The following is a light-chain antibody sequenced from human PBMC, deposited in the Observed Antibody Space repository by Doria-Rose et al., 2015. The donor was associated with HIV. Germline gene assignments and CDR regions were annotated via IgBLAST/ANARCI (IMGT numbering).Light chain of an antibody. CDR3: QQTYSSPPWT. CDR1: QTVSTY. J-gene: IGKJ1*01. V-gene: IGKV1-39*01. CDR2: AAS. Sequence: DIRLTQSPSSLSASIGDRVTITCRDSQTVSTYLNGSKQETGKAPKLLIYAASRLQSGVPSRFSCSGSGTDFTLTISGLQPGDFATYYGQQTYSSPPWTFGQGTKVEMK.